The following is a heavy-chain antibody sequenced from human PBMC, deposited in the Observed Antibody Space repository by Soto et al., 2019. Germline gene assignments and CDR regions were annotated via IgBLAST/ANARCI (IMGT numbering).Heavy chain of an antibody. CDR2: IIPTSGTA. V-gene: IGHV1-69*13. CDR1: GGSFSSDA. D-gene: IGHD2-15*01. Sequence: SVKVSCKASGGSFSSDAFGWVRQAPGQGLEWVGGIIPTSGTANYAQRFQGRATITADESTSTAYMELSSLTSEDTAVYFCARGQGYCSGGICYYYYYGMDVGGQGTTVTVSS. J-gene: IGHJ6*02. CDR3: ARGQGYCSGGICYYYYYGMDV.